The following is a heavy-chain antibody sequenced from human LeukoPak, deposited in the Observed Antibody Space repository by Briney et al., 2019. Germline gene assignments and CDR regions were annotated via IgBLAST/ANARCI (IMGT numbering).Heavy chain of an antibody. J-gene: IGHJ3*02. CDR2: IYYSGST. D-gene: IGHD3-22*01. CDR1: GGSISSSSYY. V-gene: IGHV4-31*03. CDR3: ATNYYDSSGYYWGAFDI. Sequence: SETLSLTCTVSGGSISSSSYYWGWIRQHPGKGLEWLGYIYYSGSTYYNPSLKSRVTISVDTSKNQFSLKLSSVTAADTAVYYCATNYYDSSGYYWGAFDIWGQGTMVTVSS.